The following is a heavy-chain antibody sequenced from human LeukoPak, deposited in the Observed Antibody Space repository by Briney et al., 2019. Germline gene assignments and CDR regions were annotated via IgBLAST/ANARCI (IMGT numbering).Heavy chain of an antibody. J-gene: IGHJ3*02. V-gene: IGHV4-38-2*01. CDR1: GYSISSGYY. D-gene: IGHD2-21*02. CDR2: IYHSGST. CDR3: ARAVGGYCGGDCPDI. Sequence: SETLSLTWAVSGYSISSGYYWGWIRQPPGKGLEWIGSIYHSGSTCYNPSLKSRVTISVDTSKNQFSLKLSSVTAADTAVYYCARAVGGYCGGDCPDIWGQGTMVTVSS.